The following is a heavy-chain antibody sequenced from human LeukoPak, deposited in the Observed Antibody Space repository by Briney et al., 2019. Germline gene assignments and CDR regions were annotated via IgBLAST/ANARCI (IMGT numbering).Heavy chain of an antibody. CDR3: AREAVAGTSDFDY. D-gene: IGHD6-19*01. CDR1: GYTFTGYY. Sequence: ASVKVSCKASGYTFTGYYMHWVRQAPGQGLEWMGWINPNSGGTNYAQKFQGWVTMTWDTSISTAYMELSRLRSDDTAVYYCAREAVAGTSDFDYWGQGTLVTVSS. V-gene: IGHV1-2*04. CDR2: INPNSGGT. J-gene: IGHJ4*02.